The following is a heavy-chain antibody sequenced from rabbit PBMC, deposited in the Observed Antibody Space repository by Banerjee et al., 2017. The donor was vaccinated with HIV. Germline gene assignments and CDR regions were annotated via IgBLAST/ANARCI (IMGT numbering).Heavy chain of an antibody. CDR2: IYAGSSGST. CDR3: ARDLGYAGYAGYGYAINL. V-gene: IGHV1S40*01. Sequence: QSLEESGGDLVKPGASLTLTCTASGFSFSSSYYMCWVRQAPGKGLEWIACIYAGSSGSTYYASWAKGRFTISKTSSTTVTLQMTSLTAADTATYFCARDLGYAGYAGYGYAINLWGPGTLVTVS. J-gene: IGHJ4*01. CDR1: GFSFSSSYY. D-gene: IGHD6-1*01.